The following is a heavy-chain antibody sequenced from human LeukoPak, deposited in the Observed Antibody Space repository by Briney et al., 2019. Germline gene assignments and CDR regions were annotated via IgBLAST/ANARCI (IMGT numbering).Heavy chain of an antibody. CDR1: GFTFSSYW. Sequence: GGSLRLSCAVSGFTFSSYWMAWVRQAPGKRPEWVANIKQDESEKYYVDSVKGRFTISRDNAKNSLYLQMNSLRAEDTAMYYCARDKVVGATWFDPWGQGTLVTVSS. J-gene: IGHJ5*02. V-gene: IGHV3-7*01. CDR3: ARDKVVGATWFDP. D-gene: IGHD1-26*01. CDR2: IKQDESEK.